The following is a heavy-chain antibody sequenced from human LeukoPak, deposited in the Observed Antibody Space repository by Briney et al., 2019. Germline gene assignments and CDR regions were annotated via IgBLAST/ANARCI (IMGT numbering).Heavy chain of an antibody. CDR3: ARAFENNWFDP. D-gene: IGHD2/OR15-2a*01. V-gene: IGHV3-21*01. J-gene: IGHJ5*02. CDR2: ISSSSSYI. CDR1: GFTFRSYS. Sequence: PGGSLRLSCAASGFTFRSYSMNWVRQAPGKGLEWVSPISSSSSYIYYADSVKGRFTISRDNAKNSLYLQMNSLRAEDTAVYYCARAFENNWFDPWGQGTLVTVSS.